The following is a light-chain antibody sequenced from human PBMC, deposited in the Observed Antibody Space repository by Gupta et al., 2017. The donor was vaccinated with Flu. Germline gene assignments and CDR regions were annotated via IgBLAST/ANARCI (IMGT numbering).Light chain of an antibody. V-gene: IGLV3-25*02. CDR3: HSADSSGTYVV. CDR2: KDT. Sequence: SSALPQPPSLSVSPGQTATIACSGDALSKKYVYWYQQKPGQAPTVVIEKDTERPSGIPERISGSSSGTTVTLTISGVQAEDEADYYCHSADSSGTYVVFGGGTKLTVL. J-gene: IGLJ2*01. CDR1: ALSKKY.